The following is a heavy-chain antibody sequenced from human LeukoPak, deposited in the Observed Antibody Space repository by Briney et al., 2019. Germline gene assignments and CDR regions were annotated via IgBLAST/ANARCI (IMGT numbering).Heavy chain of an antibody. D-gene: IGHD3-3*01. Sequence: GGSLRLSCAASGFTFSSYGMHWVRQAPGKGLEWVAFIRYDGSNKYYADSVKGRFTISRDNSKNTLYLQMNSLRAEDTAVYYCAREHDFLIDYSFDYWGQGTLVTVSS. J-gene: IGHJ4*02. CDR1: GFTFSSYG. V-gene: IGHV3-30*02. CDR2: IRYDGSNK. CDR3: AREHDFLIDYSFDY.